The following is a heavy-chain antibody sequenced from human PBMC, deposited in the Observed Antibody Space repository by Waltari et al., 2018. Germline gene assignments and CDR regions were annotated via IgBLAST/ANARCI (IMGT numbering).Heavy chain of an antibody. V-gene: IGHV1-46*01. J-gene: IGHJ6*02. CDR3: ARGYCSGGSCYYGMDV. D-gene: IGHD2-15*01. CDR1: GYTFTSYY. Sequence: QVQLVQSGAEVKKPGASVKVSCKASGYTFTSYYMHWVRQAPGQGLEWMGIINPSGGSTSYAQKFQGRVTMTRDTSTSTVYMELSSLRSEDTAVYYCARGYCSGGSCYYGMDVWGQGTTVTVSS. CDR2: INPSGGST.